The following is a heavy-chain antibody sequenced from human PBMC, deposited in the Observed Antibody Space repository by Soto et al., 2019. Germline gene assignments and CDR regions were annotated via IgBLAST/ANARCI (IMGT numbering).Heavy chain of an antibody. Sequence: QVHLVQSGPEVKKTGASVKVSCKTSGYPFTRNRLSWVRRAPGQGLEWMGWISPHNGNAKYAQKFQDRVTMTADTAASTVYMELRRLRSDDSAVFYCARDRSGWYDFWGQGTLVTV. J-gene: IGHJ4*02. CDR3: ARDRSGWYDF. V-gene: IGHV1-18*01. D-gene: IGHD6-19*01. CDR2: ISPHNGNA. CDR1: GYPFTRNR.